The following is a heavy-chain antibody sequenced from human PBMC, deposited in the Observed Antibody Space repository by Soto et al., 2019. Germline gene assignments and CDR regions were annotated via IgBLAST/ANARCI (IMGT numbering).Heavy chain of an antibody. V-gene: IGHV3-23*01. CDR1: GFTFSAYA. Sequence: EVQLLESGGGLVQPGGSLRLSCVASGFTFSAYAMTWVRQAPGKGLEWVSTLSGSGDNTYYADSVRGRFTISRDNSKNTLFLQMKSLSAEDTAVFYCARKLGDSYIYFDLWGRGTLVAVSS. J-gene: IGHJ2*01. CDR2: LSGSGDNT. CDR3: ARKLGDSYIYFDL. D-gene: IGHD2-21*02.